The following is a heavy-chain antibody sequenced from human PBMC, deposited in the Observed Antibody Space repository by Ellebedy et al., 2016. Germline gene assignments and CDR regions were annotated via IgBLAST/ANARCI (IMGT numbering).Heavy chain of an antibody. CDR2: FKATDGSR. D-gene: IGHD3-10*01. CDR3: ARDNSAVFTGFGF. V-gene: IGHV1-46*01. Sequence: ASVKVSCKESGDTFSSYCVHWVRQAPGQGLQWMGVFKATDGSRIYNQKFQGRVTMTRDTFTNTIYMELRSLRSDDTSVYYCARDNSAVFTGFGFWGQGTLVFVSS. J-gene: IGHJ5*01. CDR1: GDTFSSYC.